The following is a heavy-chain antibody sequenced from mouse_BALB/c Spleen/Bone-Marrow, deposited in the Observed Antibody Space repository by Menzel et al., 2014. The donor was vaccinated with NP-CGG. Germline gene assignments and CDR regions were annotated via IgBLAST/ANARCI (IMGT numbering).Heavy chain of an antibody. CDR3: TREGTFFAY. CDR2: INPRNGGT. J-gene: IGHJ3*01. CDR1: GYTFTSYY. Sequence: QVQLQQSGAELVKPGASVKLSCKSSGYTFTSYYMYWVKQRPGQGLEWIGGINPRNGGTNFNEKFKSKATLTVDKSSSTAYLQLSSLTSEDSAVYYCTREGTFFAYWGQGTLVTVSA. D-gene: IGHD3-3*01. V-gene: IGHV1S81*02.